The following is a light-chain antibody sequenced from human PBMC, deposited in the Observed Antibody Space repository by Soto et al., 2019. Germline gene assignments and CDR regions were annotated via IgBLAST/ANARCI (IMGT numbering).Light chain of an antibody. CDR1: SSDVGGYNY. J-gene: IGLJ1*01. CDR3: SSYTSSSTYA. V-gene: IGLV2-14*01. CDR2: EVS. Sequence: QSVRTQPASVSGSPGQSITISCTGTSSDVGGYNYVSWYQQHPGKAPKLMIYEVSNRPSGVSNRFSGSKSGNTASLTISGLQAEDEADYYCSSYTSSSTYAFGTGTKVTV.